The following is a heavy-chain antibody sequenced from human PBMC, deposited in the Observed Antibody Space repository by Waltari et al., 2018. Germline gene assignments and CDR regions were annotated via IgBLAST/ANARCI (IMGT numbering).Heavy chain of an antibody. Sequence: QVQLQESGPGLVKPSETLSLTCAVSGYSISSSCYWWWIRQPPGKGREGSVSSYHSGSTTYYPPSKSRGTTSVEASTNQLSLKLSSLTAAATAAYYCAGPRIAAAGLSWYFDLWGRGTLVIVSS. V-gene: IGHV4-38-2*01. CDR1: GYSISSSCY. D-gene: IGHD6-13*01. CDR2: SYHSGST. J-gene: IGHJ2*01. CDR3: AGPRIAAAGLSWYFDL.